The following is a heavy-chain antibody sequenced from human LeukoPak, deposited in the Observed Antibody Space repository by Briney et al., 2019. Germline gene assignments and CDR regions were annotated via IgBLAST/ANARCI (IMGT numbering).Heavy chain of an antibody. J-gene: IGHJ4*02. CDR3: ARDLGREQWLVRSTSDY. CDR2: ISWNSGSI. V-gene: IGHV3-9*01. D-gene: IGHD6-19*01. CDR1: GFTFDDYA. Sequence: GGSLRLSCAASGFTFDDYAMHWVRQAPGKGLEWVSGISWNSGSIGYADSVKGRFTISRDNAKNSLYLQMNSLRDEDTAVYYCARDLGREQWLVRSTSDYWGQGTLVTVSS.